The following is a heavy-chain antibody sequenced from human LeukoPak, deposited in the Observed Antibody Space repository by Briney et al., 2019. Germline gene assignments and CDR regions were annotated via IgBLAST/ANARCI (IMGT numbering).Heavy chain of an antibody. V-gene: IGHV3-7*01. Sequence: GGSLRLSCAASGFTFNTYWMTWVRQAPGKGLEWVADIKQDGSEKYYVDSVKGRFTISRDNAKNALYLQMNSLRAEDTALYYCARILDSAWGELGYWGQGTLVTVSS. J-gene: IGHJ4*02. CDR2: IKQDGSEK. D-gene: IGHD6-19*01. CDR1: GFTFNTYW. CDR3: ARILDSAWGELGY.